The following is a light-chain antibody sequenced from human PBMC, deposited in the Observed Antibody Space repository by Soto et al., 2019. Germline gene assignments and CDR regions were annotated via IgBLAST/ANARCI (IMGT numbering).Light chain of an antibody. V-gene: IGKV1-39*01. CDR1: QSISSC. CDR3: QQSYSTPPA. J-gene: IGKJ1*01. Sequence: DIQMTQSPSSLSASVGDRVTITCRASQSISSCLNWYQQKPGKAPKLLIYAASSVQSGVPSRFSGSGLGTDFTLTISSLQPEDSATYYCQQSYSTPPAFGQGTKVEIK. CDR2: AAS.